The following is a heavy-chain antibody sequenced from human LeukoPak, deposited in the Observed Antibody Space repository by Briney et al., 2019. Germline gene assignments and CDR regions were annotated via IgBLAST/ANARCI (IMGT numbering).Heavy chain of an antibody. Sequence: GGSLRLSCAASGFTFSSFGMHWVRRAPGKGLEWVAVIWYDASNKYYADSVKGRFTISRDNSKNTLFLQMNSLRDDDTAVYYCVRGVGVSRFNYFDPWGQGTLVIVSS. J-gene: IGHJ5*02. D-gene: IGHD6-13*01. V-gene: IGHV3-33*01. CDR1: GFTFSSFG. CDR3: VRGVGVSRFNYFDP. CDR2: IWYDASNK.